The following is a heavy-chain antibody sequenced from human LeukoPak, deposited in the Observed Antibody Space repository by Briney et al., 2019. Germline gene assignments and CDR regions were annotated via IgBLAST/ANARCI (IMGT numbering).Heavy chain of an antibody. CDR1: GFTFSSYW. CDR3: AKWELWDHSFGLRDAFAI. J-gene: IGHJ3*02. CDR2: IKQDGSEK. V-gene: IGHV3-7*05. D-gene: IGHD2-21*01. Sequence: SGGSLRLSCATSGFTFSSYWMSWVRQAPGKGLEWVANIKQDGSEKYYVDSVKGRFTISRDNSKNSLHLQMNSLKTEDTALYYSAKWELWDHSFGLRDAFAIWGQGTLVTVSS.